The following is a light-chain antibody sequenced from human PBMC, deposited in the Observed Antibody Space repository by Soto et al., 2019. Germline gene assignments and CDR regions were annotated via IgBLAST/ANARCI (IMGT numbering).Light chain of an antibody. J-gene: IGLJ2*01. Sequence: QSALTQPPSASGSPGQSVTISCTRTSSDVGDKYVSWYQQRPGKAPKLMIYEVTERPSGVPDRFSGSKSGSTASLTVSGLQAEDEADYYCSSYGGNNNVLFGGGTKLTVL. V-gene: IGLV2-8*01. CDR2: EVT. CDR3: SSYGGNNNVL. CDR1: SSDVGDKY.